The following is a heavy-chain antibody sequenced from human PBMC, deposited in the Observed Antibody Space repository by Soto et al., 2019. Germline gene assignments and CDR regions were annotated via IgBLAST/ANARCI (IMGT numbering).Heavy chain of an antibody. CDR2: TYYRSKWYN. Sequence: PSHTLSLTCAISGYSVSINSAAWNRIRQSPSRGLEWLGRTYYRSKWYNDYAVSVKSRITINPDTSKNQFSLQLNSVTPEDTAVYYCARDRVEVGATFDYWGQGTLATVSS. CDR3: ARDRVEVGATFDY. V-gene: IGHV6-1*01. J-gene: IGHJ4*02. D-gene: IGHD1-26*01. CDR1: GYSVSINSAA.